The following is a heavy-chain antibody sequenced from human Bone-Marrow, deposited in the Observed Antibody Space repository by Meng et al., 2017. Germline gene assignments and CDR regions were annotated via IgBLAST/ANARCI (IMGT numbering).Heavy chain of an antibody. CDR3: AREGWGTQDAFDI. J-gene: IGHJ3*02. Sequence: QVQLVQSGAEVKKPGVSVKVSCKASGYTFTGYYIHWVRQAPGQGLEWLGIIYPNGGTTTYAQNFQGRVTMTSDTFMSTVYLELNSLRSDDTAIYYCAREGWGTQDAFDIWGQGTVVTVSS. CDR1: GYTFTGYY. V-gene: IGHV1-46*01. CDR2: IYPNGGTT. D-gene: IGHD1-26*01.